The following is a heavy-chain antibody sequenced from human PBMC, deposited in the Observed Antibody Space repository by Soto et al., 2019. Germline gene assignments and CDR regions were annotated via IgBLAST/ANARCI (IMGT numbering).Heavy chain of an antibody. D-gene: IGHD2-8*01. J-gene: IGHJ3*02. CDR1: GGTFSRYS. Sequence: QVQLVQSGAEVRKPGSSVKVSCKASGGTFSRYSITWVRQAPGQGREWMGRSMPLLGQVNSAQKFQGRVTITQDKSTTTAYMEPSSQRSEDTAVYYCAAHMEYEAPYMWGQGTMVTVSS. CDR2: SMPLLGQV. V-gene: IGHV1-69*02. CDR3: AAHMEYEAPYM.